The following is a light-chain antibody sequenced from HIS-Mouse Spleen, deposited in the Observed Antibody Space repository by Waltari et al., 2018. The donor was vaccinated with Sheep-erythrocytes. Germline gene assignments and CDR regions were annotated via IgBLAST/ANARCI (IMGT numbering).Light chain of an antibody. CDR1: SSDVGGYNY. CDR3: CSYAGSYTFWV. CDR2: DVS. V-gene: IGLV2-11*01. Sequence: QSALTQPRSVSGSPGQSVTLSCTGTSSDVGGYNYVSWYQQHPGKAPKLRIYDVSKRPSGVPDRFSGSKSGNTASLTISGLQAEDEADYYCCSYAGSYTFWVFGGGTKLTVL. J-gene: IGLJ3*02.